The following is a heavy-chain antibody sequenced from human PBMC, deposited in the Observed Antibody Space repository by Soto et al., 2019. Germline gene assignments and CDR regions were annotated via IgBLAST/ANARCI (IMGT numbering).Heavy chain of an antibody. Sequence: QLVESGGRVVQPGGSLRLSCAASGLPFSASGMHWVRQAPGKGLEWLAMIWSDGSKEYYADSVQGRFTISRDNSQNMVFLQMDSLRAEDTAVYYCARDKGVTCLDTWGQGNMGTVSS. CDR3: ARDKGVTCLDT. CDR2: IWSDGSKE. V-gene: IGHV3-33*01. D-gene: IGHD2-8*01. CDR1: GLPFSASG. J-gene: IGHJ5*02.